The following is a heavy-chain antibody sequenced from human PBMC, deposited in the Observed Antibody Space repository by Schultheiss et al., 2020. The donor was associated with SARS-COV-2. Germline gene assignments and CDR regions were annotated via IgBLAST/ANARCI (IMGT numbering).Heavy chain of an antibody. J-gene: IGHJ6*02. CDR3: ARDEQLVPKYYYGMDV. Sequence: SQTLSLTCTVSGGSVSSGSYYWSWIRQPPGKGLEWIGYISYSGSTNYNPSLKSRVTISVDTSKNQFSLKLSSVTAADTAVYYCARDEQLVPKYYYGMDVWGQGTTVTVSS. CDR1: GGSVSSGSYY. V-gene: IGHV4-61*01. D-gene: IGHD6-13*01. CDR2: ISYSGST.